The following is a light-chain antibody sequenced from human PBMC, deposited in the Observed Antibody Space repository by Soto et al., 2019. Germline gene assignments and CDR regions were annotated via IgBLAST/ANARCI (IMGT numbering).Light chain of an antibody. CDR1: ESIDNW. Sequence: DIQMTQSPSTLSASAVDTVTITCLASESIDNWLAWYQQKPGKAPKLLLFAASTLVGGVPSRFSGSGSGTEFTLSVSSLQPEDFATYYCLQLDSYPRTFGQGTKVDIK. CDR2: AAS. CDR3: LQLDSYPRT. V-gene: IGKV1-5*01. J-gene: IGKJ1*01.